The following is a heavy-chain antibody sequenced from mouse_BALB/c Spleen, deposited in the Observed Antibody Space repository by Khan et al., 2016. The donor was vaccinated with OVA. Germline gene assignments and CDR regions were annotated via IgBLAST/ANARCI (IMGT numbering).Heavy chain of an antibody. D-gene: IGHD2-14*01. Sequence: VQLQQSGPDLVKPGASVKISCKASGYSFTLYYMTWVRQSHGKSLEWIGRVNPNTGGTDYNQDFKGKAILTVDKSSNTAYMEFRSLTSEDSSFYYCARGYDFFAYWGQGTLVTVSA. CDR1: GYSFTLYY. V-gene: IGHV1-26*01. CDR3: ARGYDFFAY. J-gene: IGHJ3*01. CDR2: VNPNTGGT.